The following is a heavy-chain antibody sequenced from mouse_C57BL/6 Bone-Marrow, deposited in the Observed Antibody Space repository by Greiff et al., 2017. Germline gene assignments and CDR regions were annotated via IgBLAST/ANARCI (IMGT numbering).Heavy chain of an antibody. D-gene: IGHD1-1*01. CDR1: GYTFTSYG. V-gene: IGHV1-81*01. CDR2: IYPRSGNT. CDR3: ARGLYGSPYYYAMDY. J-gene: IGHJ4*01. Sequence: QVQLKQSGAELARPGASVKLSCKASGYTFTSYGISWVKQRTGQGLEWIGEIYPRSGNTYYNEKFKGKATLTADKSSSTAYMELRSLTSEDSAVYFCARGLYGSPYYYAMDYWGQGTSVTVSS.